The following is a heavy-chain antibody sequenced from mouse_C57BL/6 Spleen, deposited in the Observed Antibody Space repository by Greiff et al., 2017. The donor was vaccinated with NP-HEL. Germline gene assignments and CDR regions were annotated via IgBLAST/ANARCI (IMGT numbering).Heavy chain of an antibody. CDR3: ASSRGITTVPFYWYFDV. J-gene: IGHJ1*03. D-gene: IGHD1-1*01. CDR2: INPNNGGT. CDR1: GYTFTDYN. Sequence: VQLQQSGPELVKPGASVKIPCKASGYTFTDYNMDWVKQSHGKSLEWIGDINPNNGGTIYNQKFTGKATLTVDKSSSTAYMELRSLTSEDTAVYYCASSRGITTVPFYWYFDVWGTGTTVTVSS. V-gene: IGHV1-18*01.